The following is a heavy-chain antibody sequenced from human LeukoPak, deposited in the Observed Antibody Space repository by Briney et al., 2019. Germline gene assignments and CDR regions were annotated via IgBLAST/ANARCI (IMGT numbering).Heavy chain of an antibody. D-gene: IGHD5-18*01. V-gene: IGHV3-64D*09. J-gene: IGHJ4*02. CDR3: VCRESGYSYGYGY. Sequence: PGGSLRLSCSASGFTFSNYAMHWVRQAPGKGLEYVSAISSNGDSTYHADSLKGRFTISRDNSKNTLYLQMSSLRSEDTAVYYCVCRESGYSYGYGYWGQGTLVTVSS. CDR1: GFTFSNYA. CDR2: ISSNGDST.